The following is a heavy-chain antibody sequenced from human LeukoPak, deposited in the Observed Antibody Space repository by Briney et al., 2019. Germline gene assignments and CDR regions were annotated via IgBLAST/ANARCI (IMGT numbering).Heavy chain of an antibody. CDR2: IYTSGST. Sequence: SETLSLICTVSGGSISSYYWSWIRQPAGKGLEWIGRIYTSGSTNYNPSLKSRVTMSVDTSKNQFSLKLSSVTAADTAVYYCARDLGSGVYYYYYYMDVWGKGTTVTVSS. CDR3: ARDLGSGVYYYYYYMDV. V-gene: IGHV4-4*07. CDR1: GGSISSYY. D-gene: IGHD3-10*01. J-gene: IGHJ6*03.